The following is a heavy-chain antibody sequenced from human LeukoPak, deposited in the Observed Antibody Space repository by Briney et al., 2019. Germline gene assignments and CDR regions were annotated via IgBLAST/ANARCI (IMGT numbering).Heavy chain of an antibody. D-gene: IGHD3-16*02. CDR3: ARDRAITFGGVIAYYFDY. V-gene: IGHV3-64*01. CDR1: GFTFSSYA. Sequence: TGGSLRLSCAASGFTFSSYAMHWVRQAPGKGLEYVSAISSNGGSTYYANSVKGRFTISRDNSKNTLYLQMGSLRAEDMAVYYCARDRAITFGGVIAYYFDYWGQGTLVTVSS. CDR2: ISSNGGST. J-gene: IGHJ4*02.